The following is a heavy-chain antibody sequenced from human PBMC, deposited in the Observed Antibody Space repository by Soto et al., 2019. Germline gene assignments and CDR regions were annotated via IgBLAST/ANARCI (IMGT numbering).Heavy chain of an antibody. CDR1: GGSFSGYY. D-gene: IGHD3-3*02. Sequence: PPEPLSLTCAVYGGSFSGYYWSWIRHPLRKALEWIGDIHHRGSANYNPSLKSRVTISLDTSNNNFSLKLSSVTAADTAVYYCASVAFSYFGMDVWGRGTTVTVSS. CDR2: IHHRGSA. J-gene: IGHJ6*02. CDR3: ASVAFSYFGMDV. V-gene: IGHV4-34*01.